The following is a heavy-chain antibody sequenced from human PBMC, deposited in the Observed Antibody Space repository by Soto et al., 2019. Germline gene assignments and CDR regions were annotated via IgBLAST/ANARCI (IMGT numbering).Heavy chain of an antibody. CDR1: GFTFSNAW. D-gene: IGHD3-3*01. CDR3: TTDGVLWNYYDY. J-gene: IGHJ4*02. CDR2: IKSKTDGGTT. V-gene: IGHV3-15*01. Sequence: GGSLTLSCAASGFTFSNAWMSWVRQAPGKGLEWVGRIKSKTDGGTTDYAAPVKGRFTITRDDSKNTLYLQMNSLKTEDTAVYYCTTDGVLWNYYDYWGQGTLVTVSS.